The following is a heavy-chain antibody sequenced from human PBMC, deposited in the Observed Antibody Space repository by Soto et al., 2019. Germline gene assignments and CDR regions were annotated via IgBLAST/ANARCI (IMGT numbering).Heavy chain of an antibody. D-gene: IGHD3-9*01. CDR1: GGTFSSYA. CDR2: IIPIFGTA. J-gene: IGHJ6*02. CDR3: ARLDGLTGTKKYYYYGMDV. Sequence: EASVKVSCKASGGTFSSYAISWVRQAPGQGLEWMGGIIPIFGTANYAQKFQGRVTITADKSTSTAYMELSSLRSEDTAVYYCARLDGLTGTKKYYYYGMDVWGQGTTVTVSS. V-gene: IGHV1-69*06.